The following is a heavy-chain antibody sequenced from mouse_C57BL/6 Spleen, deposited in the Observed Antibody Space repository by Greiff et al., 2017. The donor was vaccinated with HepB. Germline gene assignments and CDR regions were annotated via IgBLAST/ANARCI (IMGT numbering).Heavy chain of an antibody. J-gene: IGHJ4*01. CDR1: GFTFSSYA. CDR3: ARNDYDQDAMDY. D-gene: IGHD2-4*01. CDR2: ISDGGSYT. V-gene: IGHV5-4*03. Sequence: EVMLVESGGGLVKPGGSLKLSRAASGFTFSSYAMSWVRQTPEKRLEWVATISDGGSYTYYPDNVKGRFTISRDNAKNNLYLQMSHLKSEDTAMYYCARNDYDQDAMDYWGQGTSVTVSS.